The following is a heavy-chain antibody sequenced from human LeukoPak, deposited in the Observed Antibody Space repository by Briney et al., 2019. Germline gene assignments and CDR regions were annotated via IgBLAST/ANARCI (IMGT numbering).Heavy chain of an antibody. CDR3: ARGTAAAGLLDY. Sequence: GGSLRLSCAASGFTFSSYSMNWVRQAPGKGPEWVSSISSSRSYIYYADSVKGRFTISRDNAKNSLYLQMNSLRAEDTAVYYCARGTAAAGLLDYWGQGTLVTVSS. CDR2: ISSSRSYI. J-gene: IGHJ4*02. D-gene: IGHD6-13*01. V-gene: IGHV3-21*01. CDR1: GFTFSSYS.